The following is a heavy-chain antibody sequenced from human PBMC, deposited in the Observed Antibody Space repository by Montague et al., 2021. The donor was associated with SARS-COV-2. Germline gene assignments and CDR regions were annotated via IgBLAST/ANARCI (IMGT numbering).Heavy chain of an antibody. D-gene: IGHD1-14*01. V-gene: IGHV6-1*01. CDR2: TYYRSRWFN. CDR3: ARATEWRGYYYYYYMDV. CDR1: GDSVSSNSAA. Sequence: CAISGDSVSSNSAAWNWIRQSPSRGLEWLGRTYYRSRWFNDYAVSIRSRITINPDTSKNQFSLQLNSVTPEDTAGYYCARATEWRGYYYYYYMDVWG. J-gene: IGHJ6*03.